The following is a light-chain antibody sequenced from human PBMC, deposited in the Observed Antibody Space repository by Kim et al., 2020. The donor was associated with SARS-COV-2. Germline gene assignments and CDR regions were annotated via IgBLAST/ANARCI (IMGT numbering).Light chain of an antibody. J-gene: IGLJ2*01. CDR1: SYNIGSNS. CDR2: SNA. Sequence: GQTVSISCSGSSYNIGSNSVNWYQQRPGTAPKLLIYSNAQRPSGVPARFFGSKSGTSASLAISGPQSEDEAVYYCATWDDSLSGRVFGGGTQLTVL. CDR3: ATWDDSLSGRV. V-gene: IGLV1-44*01.